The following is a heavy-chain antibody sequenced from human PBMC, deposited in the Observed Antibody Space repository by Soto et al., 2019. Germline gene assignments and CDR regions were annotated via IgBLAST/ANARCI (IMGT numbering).Heavy chain of an antibody. V-gene: IGHV1-2*02. D-gene: IGHD3-22*01. CDR3: ARGDFNSSANYYAGWFDP. CDR1: GYTFTGYY. Sequence: ASVKVSCKASGYTFTGYYMHWLRQAPGQGLEWMGWINPNSGGTKYAQKFQGRVTMTNDTSISTAYMELSRLGSDDTAVYYCARGDFNSSANYYAGWFDPWGQGTLVTVSS. CDR2: INPNSGGT. J-gene: IGHJ5*02.